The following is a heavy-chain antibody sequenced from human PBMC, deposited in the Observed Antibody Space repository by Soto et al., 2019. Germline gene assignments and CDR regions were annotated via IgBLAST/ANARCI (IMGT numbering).Heavy chain of an antibody. J-gene: IGHJ4*02. CDR1: GYSFTSYA. D-gene: IGHD3-9*01. CDR3: ARDSPPDDYVNTGYYNFSDY. Sequence: QVQLVQSGAEVKRPGASVKVSCKTSGYSFTSYAITWVRQAPGQGLEWMGWISTYNGNTNYAQKGQARVTMTTDTSTSTAYMELRSLRSDDTALYYCARDSPPDDYVNTGYYNFSDYWGQGTLVTVSS. CDR2: ISTYNGNT. V-gene: IGHV1-18*01.